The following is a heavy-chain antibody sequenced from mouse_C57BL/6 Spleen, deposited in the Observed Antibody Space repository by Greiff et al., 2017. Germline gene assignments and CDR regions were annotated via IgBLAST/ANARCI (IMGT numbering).Heavy chain of an antibody. CDR3: ASTDYDVNYAMDY. D-gene: IGHD2-4*01. CDR2: IYPRSGNT. CDR1: GYTFTSYG. V-gene: IGHV1-81*01. J-gene: IGHJ4*01. Sequence: QVQLQQSGAELARPGASVKLSCKASGYTFTSYGISWVKQRTGQGLEWIGEIYPRSGNTYYNEKFKGKATLTAAKSSSTADMELRSLTSEDSAVYFCASTDYDVNYAMDYWGQGTSGTVSS.